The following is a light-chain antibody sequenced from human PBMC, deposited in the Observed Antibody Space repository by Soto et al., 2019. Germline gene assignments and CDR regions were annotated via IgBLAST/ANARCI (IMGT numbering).Light chain of an antibody. CDR1: QSVSSSY. V-gene: IGKV3-20*01. J-gene: IGKJ5*01. CDR3: QQYGSSLIT. Sequence: EFVLTQSPGTLSLSPGERATLSCRASQSVSSSYLAWYQQKPGQAPRLLIYGASSRATGIPDRFSGSGSGTDFTLTISRLETEDFAVYYCQQYGSSLITFGQGTRLEI. CDR2: GAS.